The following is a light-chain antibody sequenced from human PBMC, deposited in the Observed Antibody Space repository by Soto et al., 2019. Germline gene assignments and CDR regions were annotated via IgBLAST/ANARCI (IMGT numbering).Light chain of an antibody. CDR3: SSYTSSSTPWV. Sequence: QSALTQPASVSGSPGQSITISCTGTSSDVGGYNNVSWYQQYPGKAPKVMIYEVSNRPSGVSNRFSGSKSGNTASLTISGLQDEDEADYYCSSYTSSSTPWVFGGGTKLTVL. J-gene: IGLJ3*02. V-gene: IGLV2-14*01. CDR2: EVS. CDR1: SSDVGGYNN.